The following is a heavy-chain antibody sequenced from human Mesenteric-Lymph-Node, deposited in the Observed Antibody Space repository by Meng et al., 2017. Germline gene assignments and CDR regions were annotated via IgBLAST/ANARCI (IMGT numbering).Heavy chain of an antibody. CDR1: RFFFDTLY. D-gene: IGHD1-1*01. CDR3: ASDPNWSTN. J-gene: IGHJ4*02. CDR2: ISLSDSRI. Sequence: VHVGECGGVCVKRWGSLGLSCVGSRFFFDTLYMTWVRPAPGKGLEWVSSISLSDSRISYADSVKRRFTISRDNAKSSLYLLMNSLRAEDTAIYYCASDPNWSTNWGQGTLVTVSS. V-gene: IGHV3-21*04.